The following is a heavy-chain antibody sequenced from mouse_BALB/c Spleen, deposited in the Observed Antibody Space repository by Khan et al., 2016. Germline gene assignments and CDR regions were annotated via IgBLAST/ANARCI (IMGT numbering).Heavy chain of an antibody. D-gene: IGHD1-1*01. V-gene: IGHV2-9*02. J-gene: IGHJ2*01. CDR1: GFSLTTYG. CDR2: IWAGGST. CDR3: ARDRYYGTSYFDY. Sequence: QVQLKQSGPGLVAPSQSLSITCTVSGFSLTTYGVHWVRQPPGKGLEWLGVIWAGGSTNYNSALMSRLSISKDNSKRQVFLKMNSLQTDDTATYYCARDRYYGTSYFDYWGQGTTLTVSS.